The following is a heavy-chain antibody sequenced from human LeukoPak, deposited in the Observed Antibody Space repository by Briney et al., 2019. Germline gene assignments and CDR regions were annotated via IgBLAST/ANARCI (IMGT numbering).Heavy chain of an antibody. CDR1: GFTFSTYW. D-gene: IGHD5-18*01. CDR3: AKGLQLWAPIDY. CDR2: INSDGSSP. J-gene: IGHJ4*02. V-gene: IGHV3-74*01. Sequence: GGSLRLSCAASGFTFSTYWMHWVRQAPGKGLVWVSCINSDGSSPSYADSVKGRFTISRDNAKNTVYLQMNSLRAEDTAVYYCAKGLQLWAPIDYWGQGTLVTVSS.